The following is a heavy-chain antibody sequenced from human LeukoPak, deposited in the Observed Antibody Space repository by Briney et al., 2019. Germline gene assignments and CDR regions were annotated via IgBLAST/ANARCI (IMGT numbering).Heavy chain of an antibody. CDR1: GGSISSYY. CDR3: AREKGGAAAVDWYFDL. Sequence: SETLSLTCTVSGGSISSYYWSWIRQPPGKGLEWIGYIYYSGSTNYNPSLKSRVTISVDTSKNQFSLKLSSVTAADTAVYYCAREKGGAAAVDWYFDLWGRGTLVTVSP. CDR2: IYYSGST. V-gene: IGHV4-59*01. J-gene: IGHJ2*01. D-gene: IGHD6-13*01.